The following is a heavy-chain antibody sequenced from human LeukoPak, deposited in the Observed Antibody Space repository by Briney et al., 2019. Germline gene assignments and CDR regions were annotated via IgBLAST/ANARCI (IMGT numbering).Heavy chain of an antibody. V-gene: IGHV3-9*01. J-gene: IGHJ5*02. CDR3: AGCPLSLELHGEWALWFDP. CDR2: ISWNSGSI. D-gene: IGHD1-7*01. Sequence: QTGGSLRLSCAASGFTFDDYAMHWVRQAPGKGLEWVSGISWNSGSIGYADSVKGRFTISRDNAKNSLYLQMNSLRAEDTAVYYCAGCPLSLELHGEWALWFDPWGQGTLVTVSS. CDR1: GFTFDDYA.